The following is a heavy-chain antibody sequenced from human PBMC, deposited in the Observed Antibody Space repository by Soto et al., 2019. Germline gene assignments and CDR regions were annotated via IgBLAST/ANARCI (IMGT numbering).Heavy chain of an antibody. J-gene: IGHJ4*02. CDR2: IIPIFGTA. D-gene: IGHD2-15*01. CDR3: ARESRYCSGGSCYFLPGIDY. Sequence: SGKVPWKALWGSFSHFAIRWVRQAPGQRVEVMGGIIPIFGTADYAQKFQGRVTITADESTSTAYMELSSLRSEDTAVYYCARESRYCSGGSCYFLPGIDYWGQGTLVTVSS. V-gene: IGHV1-69*01. CDR1: WGSFSHFA.